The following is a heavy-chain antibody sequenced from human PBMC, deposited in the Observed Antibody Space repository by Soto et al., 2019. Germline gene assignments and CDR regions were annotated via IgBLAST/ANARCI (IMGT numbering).Heavy chain of an antibody. D-gene: IGHD6-19*01. V-gene: IGHV3-23*01. J-gene: IGHJ5*02. CDR2: ISGSGGNT. CDR1: GFTFSAYA. CDR3: AKCQSGWYSYFDP. Sequence: GGSLRLSCAASGFTFSAYATTWVRQAPGKGLEWVSGISGSGGNTFYADSVQGRFTISRDNSKNILYMQMNSLRAEDTAVYYCAKCQSGWYSYFDPWGQGTLVTVSS.